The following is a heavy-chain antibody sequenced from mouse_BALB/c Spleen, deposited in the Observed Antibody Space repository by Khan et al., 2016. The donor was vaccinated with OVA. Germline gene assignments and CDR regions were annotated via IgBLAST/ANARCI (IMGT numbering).Heavy chain of an antibody. CDR3: VRGYYGNPFAY. CDR2: ISDGGIYT. J-gene: IGHJ3*01. V-gene: IGHV5-4*02. Sequence: EVELVESGGGLVKPGGSLKLSCAASGFTFSDYYMYWVRQTPEKRLEWVATISDGGIYTYYHDSVKGRFTISRDDAKNNLYLQMSSLMSEDTAMFYCVRGYYGNPFAYWGQGTLVTVSA. D-gene: IGHD2-1*01. CDR1: GFTFSDYY.